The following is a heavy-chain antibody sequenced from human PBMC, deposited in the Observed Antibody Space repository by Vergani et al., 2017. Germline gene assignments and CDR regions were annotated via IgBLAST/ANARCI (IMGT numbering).Heavy chain of an antibody. CDR3: ARKTFYYDNIKGWFGP. Sequence: EVQVVESGGGLVKPGGSLRLSCVASGFTFSHYSMNWVRQAPGKGLEWVSSISGNNDDVYYADSVKGRFTISRDNAKNSLYLDMSSLRAEDTAVYYCARKTFYYDNIKGWFGPWGQGTLVTVSS. CDR2: ISGNNDDV. J-gene: IGHJ5*02. CDR1: GFTFSHYS. D-gene: IGHD3-16*01. V-gene: IGHV3-21*01.